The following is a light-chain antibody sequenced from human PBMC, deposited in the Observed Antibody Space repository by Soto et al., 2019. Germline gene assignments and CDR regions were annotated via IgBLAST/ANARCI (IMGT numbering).Light chain of an antibody. J-gene: IGKJ1*01. CDR2: AAS. V-gene: IGKV1D-16*01. CDR3: QHYNSYSEA. CDR1: QGISSW. Sequence: DIQMTQSPSSLSASVLDRVAMTFLASQGISSWLAWYQQKPEKAPKSLIYAASSLQSGVPSRFSGSGSGTEFTLTISSLQPDDFATYYCQHYNSYSEAFGQGTKVDIK.